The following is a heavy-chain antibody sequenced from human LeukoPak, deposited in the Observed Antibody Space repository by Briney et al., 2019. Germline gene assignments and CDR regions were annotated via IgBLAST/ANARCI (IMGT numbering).Heavy chain of an antibody. J-gene: IGHJ5*02. Sequence: GGSLRLSCAASGFTFSNAWMNWARQAPGKGLEWVGRIKSKTDGGTTDYAAPVKGRFTISRDDSKNTLYLQMNSLKTEDTAVYYCTVNWNYDWFDPWGQGTLVTVSS. D-gene: IGHD1-7*01. V-gene: IGHV3-15*01. CDR2: IKSKTDGGTT. CDR3: TVNWNYDWFDP. CDR1: GFTFSNAW.